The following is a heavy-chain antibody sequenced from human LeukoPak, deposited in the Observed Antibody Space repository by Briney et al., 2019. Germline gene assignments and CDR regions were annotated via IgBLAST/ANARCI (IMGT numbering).Heavy chain of an antibody. CDR2: IYTSGST. CDR1: GGSIGSYS. CDR3: ASSVCSGGSCYFDY. V-gene: IGHV4-4*07. D-gene: IGHD2-15*01. Sequence: KPSETLSLTCTVSGGSIGSYSWSWIRQPAGKGLEWIGRIYTSGSTNYNPSLKSRVTMSVGTSKNQFSLKLSSVTAADTAVYYCASSVCSGGSCYFDYWGQGTLVTVSS. J-gene: IGHJ4*02.